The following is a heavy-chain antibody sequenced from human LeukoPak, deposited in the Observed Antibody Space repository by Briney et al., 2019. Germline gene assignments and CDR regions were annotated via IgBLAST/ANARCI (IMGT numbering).Heavy chain of an antibody. CDR3: ARVRTGDSKGWFDP. CDR2: IKQDGSEK. V-gene: IGHV3-7*05. D-gene: IGHD7-27*01. J-gene: IGHJ5*02. Sequence: GGSLSLSCAASGFIFSIYWMSSVRQAPGKGLEWVANIKQDGSEKYYVDSVKGRFTISRDNAENSLYLQMNSLRAEDTAVYYCARVRTGDSKGWFDPWGQGTLVTVSS. CDR1: GFIFSIYW.